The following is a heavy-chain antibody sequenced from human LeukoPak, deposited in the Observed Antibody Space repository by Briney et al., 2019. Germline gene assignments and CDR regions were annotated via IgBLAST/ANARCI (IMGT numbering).Heavy chain of an antibody. V-gene: IGHV3-23*01. J-gene: IGHJ4*02. Sequence: GGSLRVSCAASGITLSNYGMSWVRQAPGKGLEWVAGISDRGSRTNYADSVKGRFTISTDHPKNTLYLQLNSLRAEDTAVYFCAKRGVVIRVILVGFHKEAYYFDSWGQGALVTVSS. CDR1: GITLSNYG. D-gene: IGHD3-22*01. CDR2: ISDRGSRT. CDR3: AKRGVVIRVILVGFHKEAYYFDS.